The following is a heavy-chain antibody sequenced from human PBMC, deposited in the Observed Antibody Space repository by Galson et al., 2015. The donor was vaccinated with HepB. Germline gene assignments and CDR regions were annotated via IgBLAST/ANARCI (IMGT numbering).Heavy chain of an antibody. V-gene: IGHV3-64D*06. D-gene: IGHD1-26*01. CDR2: ISSNGGST. CDR3: VKDDGGGSGSYGLYGMDV. CDR1: GFTFSSYA. J-gene: IGHJ6*02. Sequence: SLRLSCAASGFTFSSYAMHWVRQAPGKGLEYVSAISSNGGSTYYADSVKGRFTISRDNSKNTLYLQMSSLRAEDTAAYYCVKDDGGGSGSYGLYGMDVWGQGTMVTVSS.